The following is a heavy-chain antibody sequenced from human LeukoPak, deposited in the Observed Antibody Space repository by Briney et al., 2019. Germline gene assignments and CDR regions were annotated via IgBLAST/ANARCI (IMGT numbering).Heavy chain of an antibody. V-gene: IGHV3-48*01. J-gene: IGHJ4*02. CDR1: GFTFSSYS. Sequence: GGSLRLSCAASGFTFSSYSMSWVRQAPGEGQEWVSYFNNVDKTIQYADSVKGQFTISSDNDKNSLYLQVHGLRGEDTAVYFCGRDHNYAFDYWGQGTLVTVSS. D-gene: IGHD5-18*01. CDR3: GRDHNYAFDY. CDR2: FNNVDKTI.